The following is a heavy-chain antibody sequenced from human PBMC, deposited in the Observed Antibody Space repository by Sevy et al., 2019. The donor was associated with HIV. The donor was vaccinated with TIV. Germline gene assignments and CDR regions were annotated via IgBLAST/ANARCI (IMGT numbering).Heavy chain of an antibody. Sequence: SETLSLTCTVSGGSVSSCSYYWSWIRQPPGKGLEWIGYIYYSGSTNYNPSLKSRVTISVDTSKHQFSLKLSYVTAADTAVYYCARDSDIVVVPADAIYYYGMDVWGQGTTVTVSS. CDR2: IYYSGST. V-gene: IGHV4-61*01. D-gene: IGHD2-2*01. CDR3: ARDSDIVVVPADAIYYYGMDV. CDR1: GGSVSSCSYY. J-gene: IGHJ6*02.